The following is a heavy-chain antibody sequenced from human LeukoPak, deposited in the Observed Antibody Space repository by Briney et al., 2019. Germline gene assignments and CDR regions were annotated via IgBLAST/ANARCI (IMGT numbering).Heavy chain of an antibody. V-gene: IGHV3-48*01. CDR3: ARSDSSSYLFDY. D-gene: IGHD6-6*01. CDR2: ISSGSSTI. J-gene: IGHJ4*02. CDR1: GFSFSDYS. Sequence: GGSLRLSCAASGFSFSDYSINWVRQAPGKGLEWVSFISSGSSTIDYSDSVKGRFTISRDNAKNSVYLQMNSLRAEDTAVYYCARSDSSSYLFDYWGQGTLVTVSS.